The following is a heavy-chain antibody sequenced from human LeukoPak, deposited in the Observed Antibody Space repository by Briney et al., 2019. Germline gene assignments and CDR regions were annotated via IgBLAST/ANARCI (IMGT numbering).Heavy chain of an antibody. J-gene: IGHJ1*01. Sequence: GGSLRLSCAASGFTFSSYSMNWVRQAPGKGLEWVSSISSTSRHKYYADAVKGRFTISRDNAKNSLFLQMNSLRAEDTAVYYCVRDMTTVTTCYLQYWGQGTLVTVSS. CDR1: GFTFSSYS. D-gene: IGHD4-17*01. CDR2: ISSTSRHK. V-gene: IGHV3-21*01. CDR3: VRDMTTVTTCYLQY.